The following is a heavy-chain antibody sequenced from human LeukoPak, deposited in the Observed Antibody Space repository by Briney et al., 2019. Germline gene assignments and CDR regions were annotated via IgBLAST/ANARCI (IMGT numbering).Heavy chain of an antibody. CDR3: ASPYSI. CDR2: IKQDGSEK. V-gene: IGHV3-7*01. Sequence: AGGSLRLSCAASGFTFSSHWMSWVRQAPGKGLEWVANIKQDGSEKYYVDSVKGRFTISRDNAKNSLYLQMNSLRAEDTAVYYCASPYSIWGQGTLVTVSS. J-gene: IGHJ4*02. CDR1: GFTFSSHW. D-gene: IGHD2-15*01.